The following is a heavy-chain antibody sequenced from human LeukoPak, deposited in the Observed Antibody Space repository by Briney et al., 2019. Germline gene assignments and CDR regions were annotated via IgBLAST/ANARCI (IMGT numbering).Heavy chain of an antibody. CDR3: ARAYCSGGSCYSDFIRPNWFDP. V-gene: IGHV1-18*01. CDR1: GYTLTSYG. CDR2: ISAYNGNT. J-gene: IGHJ5*02. Sequence: ASVKVSCKASGYTLTSYGISWVRQAPGQGLEWMGWISAYNGNTNYAQKLQGRVTMTTDTSTSTAYMELGSLRSDDTAVYYCARAYCSGGSCYSDFIRPNWFDPWGQGTLVTVSS. D-gene: IGHD2-15*01.